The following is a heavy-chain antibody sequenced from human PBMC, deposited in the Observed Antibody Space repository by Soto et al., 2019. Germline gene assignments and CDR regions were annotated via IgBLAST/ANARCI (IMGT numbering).Heavy chain of an antibody. CDR1: GYTFTSYA. D-gene: IGHD6-13*01. V-gene: IGHV1-3*01. J-gene: IGHJ4*02. Sequence: ASVKVSCKASGYTFTSYAMHWVRQAPGQRLEWMGWINAGNGNTKHSQKLQGRFTITTDTSASTAYMELSSLRSEDTAVYYCARDVAAADYWGQGTLVTVSS. CDR3: ARDVAAADY. CDR2: INAGNGNT.